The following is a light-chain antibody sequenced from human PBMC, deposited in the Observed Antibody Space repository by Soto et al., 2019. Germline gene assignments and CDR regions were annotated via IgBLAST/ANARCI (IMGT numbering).Light chain of an antibody. CDR3: QQYNNLPLT. J-gene: IGKJ1*01. Sequence: EIVMTQSPATLSVSPGERATFSCRASQSLSTNLAWYQQKPGQAPRLLIYGASTRATGIPTRFSGSGSGTEFTLTISSLQSEDFAIYYCQQYNNLPLTFGQGTKVEIK. CDR2: GAS. CDR1: QSLSTN. V-gene: IGKV3-15*01.